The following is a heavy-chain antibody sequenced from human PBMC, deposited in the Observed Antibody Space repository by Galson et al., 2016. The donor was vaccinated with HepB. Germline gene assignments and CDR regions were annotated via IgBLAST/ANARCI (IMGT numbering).Heavy chain of an antibody. V-gene: IGHV3-64D*09. CDR3: VKEMVRGVIIESPFDY. J-gene: IGHJ4*02. Sequence: SLRLSCAASGFTFSNYIMNWVRQAPGKGLEYVSTISSNGGTTYYADSVKGRFTISRDNSKNTLYLQMSSLRAEDTALYYCVKEMVRGVIIESPFDYWGQGTLVAVSS. D-gene: IGHD3-10*01. CDR2: ISSNGGTT. CDR1: GFTFSNYI.